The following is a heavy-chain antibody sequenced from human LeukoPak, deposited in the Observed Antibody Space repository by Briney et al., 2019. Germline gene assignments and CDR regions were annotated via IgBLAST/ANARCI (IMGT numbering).Heavy chain of an antibody. J-gene: IGHJ6*04. D-gene: IGHD3-10*02. CDR3: AELGITMIGGV. V-gene: IGHV3-48*04. CDR2: ISSSGSTI. CDR1: GFTFTTYG. Sequence: GGTLRLSCSASGFTFTTYGMNWVRQAPGKGLEWVSYISSSGSTIYHADSVKGRFTISRDNAKNSLYLQMNSLRAEDTAVYYCAELGITMIGGVWGKGTTVTISS.